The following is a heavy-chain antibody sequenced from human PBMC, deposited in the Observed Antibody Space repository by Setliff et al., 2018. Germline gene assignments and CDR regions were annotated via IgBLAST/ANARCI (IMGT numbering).Heavy chain of an antibody. CDR2: IYYRGDT. Sequence: SETLSLTCTVSGGSISSGVYYWAWIRQPPGKGLEWIGRIYYRGDTYYNASLKSRLTLSVDTSKNQVSLNLRSVTAADTAVYYCARGAYYYESSGYPPMVWGQGTLVTVSS. J-gene: IGHJ4*02. CDR1: GGSISSGVYY. D-gene: IGHD3-22*01. V-gene: IGHV4-39*01. CDR3: ARGAYYYESSGYPPMV.